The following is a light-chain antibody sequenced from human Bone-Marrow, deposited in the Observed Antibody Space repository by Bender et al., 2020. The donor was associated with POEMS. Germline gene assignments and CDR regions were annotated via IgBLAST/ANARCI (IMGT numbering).Light chain of an antibody. V-gene: IGLV2-8*01. J-gene: IGLJ2*01. CDR2: EVN. CDR1: NYDVDGYHY. Sequence: QSALTQPASVSASPGQSITISCTGTNYDVDGYHYVSWYQQHPGKAPKLIIFEVNKRPSGVPDRFSGSKSGNSASLTVSGLQAEDEADYYCSSYAGNNNLLFGGGTKLTVL. CDR3: SSYAGNNNLL.